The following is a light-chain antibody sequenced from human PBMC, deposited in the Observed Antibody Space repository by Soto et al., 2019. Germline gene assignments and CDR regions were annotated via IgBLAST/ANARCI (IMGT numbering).Light chain of an antibody. CDR2: EVV. CDR3: SSYTSSATVL. CDR1: SSDIGAYKY. J-gene: IGLJ2*01. V-gene: IGLV2-14*01. Sequence: QSVLTQPASVSGSPGQSITISCTGSSSDIGAYKYVSWYQQHPGKAPKLIILEVVNRPSGVSNRFSGSKSGNTASLTISGLQTDDEADYYCSSYTSSATVLFGGGTKVTVL.